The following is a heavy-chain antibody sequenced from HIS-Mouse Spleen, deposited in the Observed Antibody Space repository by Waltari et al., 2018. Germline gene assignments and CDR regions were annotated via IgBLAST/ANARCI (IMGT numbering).Heavy chain of an antibody. V-gene: IGHV3-23*01. CDR2: ISGSGGST. J-gene: IGHJ4*02. CDR3: AKSRGGDCYDY. CDR1: GVTFSSYA. Sequence: EVQLLESGGGLVQPGGSLRLSCAASGVTFSSYAMRGVRQAPGKGLEWVSAISGSGGSTYYADSVKGRFTISRDNSKNTLYLQMNSLRAEDTAVYYCAKSRGGDCYDYWGQGTLVTVSS. D-gene: IGHD2-21*01.